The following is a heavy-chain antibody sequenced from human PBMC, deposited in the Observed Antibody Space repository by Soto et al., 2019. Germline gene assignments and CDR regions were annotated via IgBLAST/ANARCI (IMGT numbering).Heavy chain of an antibody. CDR2: IIPIFGTA. V-gene: IGHV1-69*13. D-gene: IGHD2-2*01. J-gene: IGHJ6*02. CDR3: ARADIVVVPAAMDYYYYGMDV. Sequence: SVKVSCKASGGTFSSYAISWVRQAPGQGLEWMGGIIPIFGTANYAQKFQGRVTITADESTSTAYMELSSLRSEDTAVYYCARADIVVVPAAMDYYYYGMDVWGQGTTVTVSS. CDR1: GGTFSSYA.